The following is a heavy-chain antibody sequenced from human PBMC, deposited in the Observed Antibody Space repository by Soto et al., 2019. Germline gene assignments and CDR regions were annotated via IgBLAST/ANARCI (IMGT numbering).Heavy chain of an antibody. J-gene: IGHJ4*02. V-gene: IGHV1-8*01. CDR1: GYTVTSYD. D-gene: IGHD3-22*01. Sequence: ASVKVSCKASGYTVTSYDINCVRQATGQGLEWMGWMNPNSGNTGYAQKFQGRVTMTRNTSISTAYMELSSLRSEDTAVYYCAREVRGSSGYVDYWGQGTLVTVSS. CDR3: AREVRGSSGYVDY. CDR2: MNPNSGNT.